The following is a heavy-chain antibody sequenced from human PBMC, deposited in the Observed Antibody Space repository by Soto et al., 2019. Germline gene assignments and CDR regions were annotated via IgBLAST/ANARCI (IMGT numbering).Heavy chain of an antibody. Sequence: GASGKVSSKASGYTFTGYYMHCVRQAPGQVLEWMGWINPESGGTNYAQKFQGRVTMTRDTSISTAYMELSRLRSDDTAVYYCARSSQIGGIVVVITNPLGYWGQGSLVSVCS. CDR3: ARSSQIGGIVVVITNPLGY. CDR1: GYTFTGYY. J-gene: IGHJ4*02. D-gene: IGHD3-22*01. V-gene: IGHV1-2*02. CDR2: INPESGGT.